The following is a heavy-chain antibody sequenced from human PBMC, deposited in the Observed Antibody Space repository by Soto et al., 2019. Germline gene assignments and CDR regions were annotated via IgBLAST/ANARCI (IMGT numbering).Heavy chain of an antibody. CDR3: ARGGYYVSSGSRNYHYYGMDA. Sequence: QVQLVQSGSEVKKPGASVKVSCKASGYSFNSYGISWVRQAPGQGLEWLGWISPYDVNTKYAQSPQGKGAMTTDTSTMTAYMALRSLGSDDTAVYYCARGGYYVSSGSRNYHYYGMDAWGQGATVTVS. J-gene: IGHJ6*02. V-gene: IGHV1-18*01. D-gene: IGHD3-22*01. CDR1: GYSFNSYG. CDR2: ISPYDVNT.